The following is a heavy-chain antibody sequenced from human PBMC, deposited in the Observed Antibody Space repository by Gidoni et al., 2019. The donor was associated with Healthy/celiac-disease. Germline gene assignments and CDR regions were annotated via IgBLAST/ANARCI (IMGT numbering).Heavy chain of an antibody. D-gene: IGHD5-18*01. CDR2: IYSGGST. CDR3: ARDHFWTTAMGHVL. J-gene: IGHJ2*01. Sequence: EVQLVESGGGLVQPGGSLRLSCAASGFTVSSNYMSWVRQAPGKGLEWVSVIYSGGSTYYADSVKGRFTISRDNSKNTLYLQMNSLRAEDTAVYYCARDHFWTTAMGHVLWGRGTLVTVSS. CDR1: GFTVSSNY. V-gene: IGHV3-66*01.